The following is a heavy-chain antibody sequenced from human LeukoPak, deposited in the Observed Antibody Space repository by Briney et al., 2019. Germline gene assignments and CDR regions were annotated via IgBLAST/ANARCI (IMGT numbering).Heavy chain of an antibody. V-gene: IGHV1-2*02. J-gene: IGHJ6*03. CDR3: ARDGAIGPTNCSGGSCYSNYYMDV. CDR1: GYTFTGYY. D-gene: IGHD2-15*01. CDR2: INPNSGGT. Sequence: ASVKVSCKASGYTFTGYYMHWVRQAPGQGLEWMGWINPNSGGTNYAQKFQGRVTMTRDTSISTAYMELSRLRSDDTAVYYCARDGAIGPTNCSGGSCYSNYYMDVWGKGTTVTVSS.